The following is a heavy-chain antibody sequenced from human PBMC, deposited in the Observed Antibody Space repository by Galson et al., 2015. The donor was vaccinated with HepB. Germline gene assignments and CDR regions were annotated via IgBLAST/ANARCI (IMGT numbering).Heavy chain of an antibody. CDR2: IKSNTDGETT. CDR1: GFPFNNAW. CDR3: TTDVYYSTYWSWLDP. J-gene: IGHJ5*02. V-gene: IGHV3-15*01. D-gene: IGHD2-8*02. Sequence: SLRLSCAASGFPFNNAWMPWVRQAPGMGLEWVGRIKSNTDGETTDYAAPVKGRFTISRDDSKNRLYLQMNRLKTEDTAVYYCTTDVYYSTYWSWLDPWGQGTLVTVSS.